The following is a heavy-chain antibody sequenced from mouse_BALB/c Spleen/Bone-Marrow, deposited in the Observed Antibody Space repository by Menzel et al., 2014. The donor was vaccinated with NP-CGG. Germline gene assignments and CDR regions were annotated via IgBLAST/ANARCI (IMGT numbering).Heavy chain of an antibody. Sequence: LVKPGASVKLSCKASGYTFTSYWINWIKQRPGQGLEWIGRIAPGSGSSYYNEMFKGKATLTVDTSSSTAYIQLNSLSSEDSAVYFCARGGLHYFDYWGQGTTLTVSS. CDR3: ARGGLHYFDY. J-gene: IGHJ2*01. CDR1: GYTFTSYW. D-gene: IGHD3-3*01. CDR2: IAPGSGSS. V-gene: IGHV1S41*01.